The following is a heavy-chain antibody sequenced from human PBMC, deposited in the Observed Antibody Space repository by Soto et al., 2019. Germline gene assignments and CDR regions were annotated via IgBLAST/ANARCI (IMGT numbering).Heavy chain of an antibody. CDR2: IYYSGST. J-gene: IGHJ6*02. CDR1: GVSIGSSSAY. D-gene: IGHD7-27*01. Sequence: SETLSLTCTVSGVSIGSSSAYWGWIRQPPGQGLEWIGTIYYSGSTYYNPSLSSRLIISVATSKNDFSLNLSSVTAADTAVYFCAREWGLLPYYVMNVWGHGTAVTVSS. V-gene: IGHV4-39*02. CDR3: AREWGLLPYYVMNV.